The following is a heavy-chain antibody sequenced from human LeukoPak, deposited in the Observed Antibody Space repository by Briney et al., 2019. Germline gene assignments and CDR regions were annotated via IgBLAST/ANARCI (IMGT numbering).Heavy chain of an antibody. CDR2: ISDYNGNT. Sequence: ASVKVSCKASGYTFTSYGISWVRQAPGQGLEWMGWISDYNGNTNYAQKFQGRVTITTDESTSTAYMELSSLRSEDTAVYYCARDLGPEGYFDYWGQGTLVTVSS. CDR1: GYTFTSYG. D-gene: IGHD7-27*01. J-gene: IGHJ4*02. V-gene: IGHV1-18*01. CDR3: ARDLGPEGYFDY.